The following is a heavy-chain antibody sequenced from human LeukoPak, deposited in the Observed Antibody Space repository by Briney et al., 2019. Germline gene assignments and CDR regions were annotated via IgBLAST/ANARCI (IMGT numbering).Heavy chain of an antibody. Sequence: NPSETLSLTCTVSGGSISSYYWGWIRQPPGKGLEWIGSIYYSGSTYYNPSLKSRVTISVDTSKNQFSLKLSSVTAADTAVYYCASLALVGATPFSDYWGQGTLVTVSS. CDR2: IYYSGST. V-gene: IGHV4-39*01. D-gene: IGHD1-26*01. CDR1: GGSISSYY. CDR3: ASLALVGATPFSDY. J-gene: IGHJ4*02.